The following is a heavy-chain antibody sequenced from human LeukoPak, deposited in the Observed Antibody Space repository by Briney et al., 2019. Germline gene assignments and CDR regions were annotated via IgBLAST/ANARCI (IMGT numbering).Heavy chain of an antibody. D-gene: IGHD2-8*02. V-gene: IGHV3-74*01. Sequence: GGSLRLSCAASGFTFSNYWMHWVRQAPGKGLVWVSRINSDGSSTRYADSVKGRFTISRDNAKNTLYLQMNNLRAEDTAVYYCARVLTGSWDWFDPWGQGTLVTVSS. CDR1: GFTFSNYW. J-gene: IGHJ5*02. CDR2: INSDGSST. CDR3: ARVLTGSWDWFDP.